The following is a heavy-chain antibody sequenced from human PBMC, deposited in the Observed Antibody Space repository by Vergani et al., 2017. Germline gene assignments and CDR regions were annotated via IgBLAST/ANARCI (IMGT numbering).Heavy chain of an antibody. CDR1: GFTFSDYY. V-gene: IGHV3-11*01. J-gene: IGHJ4*02. CDR3: ARDYSVTTVTTAVDY. CDR2: ISSSGRTI. Sequence: QVQLVESGGGLVKPGGSLRLSCAASGFTFSDYYMSWIRQAPGKGLAWVSYISSSGRTIYYADSVKGRFTIARDNAKNSLYLQMNSLRAEDTAVYYCARDYSVTTVTTAVDYWGQGTLVTVSS. D-gene: IGHD4-17*01.